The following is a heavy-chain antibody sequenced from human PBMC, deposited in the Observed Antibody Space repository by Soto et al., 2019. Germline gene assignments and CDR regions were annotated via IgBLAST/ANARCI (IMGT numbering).Heavy chain of an antibody. D-gene: IGHD3-10*01. J-gene: IGHJ4*02. Sequence: GSLRLSCSASGYTFSSYAMSWVRQAPGKGLEWVSSVSGRDSGTFYADSVKGRFTISRVNSKNTLYLQMNSLRAEDTAVYYCAKLWFGESHIYDYWGQGP. CDR3: AKLWFGESHIYDY. CDR1: GYTFSSYA. CDR2: VSGRDSGT. V-gene: IGHV3-23*01.